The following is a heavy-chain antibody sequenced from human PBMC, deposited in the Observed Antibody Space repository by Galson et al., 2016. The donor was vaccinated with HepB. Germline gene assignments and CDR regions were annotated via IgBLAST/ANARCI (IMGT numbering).Heavy chain of an antibody. J-gene: IGHJ4*02. V-gene: IGHV1-18*04. CDR2: IRTDNGDR. D-gene: IGHD2-2*01. Sequence: SVKVSCKASGYTFTSYGISWVRQAPGQGLEWMGWIRTDNGDRNYAHIVQDRVTMTADTSTATAYMELTSLRSDDTAVYYCARGHCTGTNCYWNFDYWGQGTLVTVSS. CDR1: GYTFTSYG. CDR3: ARGHCTGTNCYWNFDY.